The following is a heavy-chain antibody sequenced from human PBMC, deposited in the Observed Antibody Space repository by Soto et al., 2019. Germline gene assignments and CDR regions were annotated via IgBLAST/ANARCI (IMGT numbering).Heavy chain of an antibody. Sequence: GASVKVSCKASGYSFTTYPITWVRQAPGQGLEWLGWVSTYNGNTNYAQGLQGRVSMTTDTSTSTAYLELRNLRSDDKAVYYCAREGSVWAFVNWG. CDR3: AREGSVWAFVN. CDR1: GYSFTTYP. J-gene: IGHJ3*02. V-gene: IGHV1-18*01. CDR2: VSTYNGNT. D-gene: IGHD6-19*01.